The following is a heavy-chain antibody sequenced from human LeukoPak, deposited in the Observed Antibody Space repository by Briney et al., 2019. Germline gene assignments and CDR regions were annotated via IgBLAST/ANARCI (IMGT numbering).Heavy chain of an antibody. CDR3: ARGTRGSRPRVFVYYYYMDV. CDR1: GGSFSGYY. V-gene: IGHV4-34*01. CDR2: INHSGGT. J-gene: IGHJ6*03. D-gene: IGHD6-13*01. Sequence: SETLSLTCAVYGGSFSGYYWRWIRQPPGKGLEWIGEINHSGGTNYNPSLKSRVSISVDTSKNQFSLKLSSVTAADTAVYYCARGTRGSRPRVFVYYYYMDVWGKGTTVTVSS.